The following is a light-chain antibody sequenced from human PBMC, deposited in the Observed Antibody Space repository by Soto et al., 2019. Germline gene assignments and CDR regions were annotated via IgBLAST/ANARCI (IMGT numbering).Light chain of an antibody. CDR1: QSVSSN. CDR3: QQYNNSPWT. CDR2: GAS. Sequence: EIVMTQSPATLSVSPGERATLSCRASQSVSSNLAWYQQKPGQAPRLLIYGASTRATGIPARFSGSGSGTEFTLTISSLQSEDFAVYYCQQYNNSPWTFCQGTKVEIK. V-gene: IGKV3-15*01. J-gene: IGKJ1*01.